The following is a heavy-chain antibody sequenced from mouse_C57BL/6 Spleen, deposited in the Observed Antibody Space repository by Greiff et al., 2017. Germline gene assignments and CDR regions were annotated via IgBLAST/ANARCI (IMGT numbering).Heavy chain of an antibody. Sequence: VQLQQSGPELVKPGASVKISCKASGYTFTDYYMNWVKQSHGKSLEWIGDINPNNGGTSYNQKFKGKATLTVDKSSSTAYMELRSLTSEDSAVYYCARGLEYFDVWGTGTTVTVSS. V-gene: IGHV1-26*01. CDR3: ARGLEYFDV. J-gene: IGHJ1*03. CDR2: INPNNGGT. CDR1: GYTFTDYY.